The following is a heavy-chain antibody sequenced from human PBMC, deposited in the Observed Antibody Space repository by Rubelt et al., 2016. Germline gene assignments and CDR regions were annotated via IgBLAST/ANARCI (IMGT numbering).Heavy chain of an antibody. CDR1: GFTLSSHS. CDR2: ISGSGGST. J-gene: IGHJ4*02. D-gene: IGHD2-21*02. V-gene: IGHV3-23*04. Sequence: EVQLVESGGGLAQPGGSLRLSCAVSGFTLSSHSMNWVRQAPGKGLEWVSDISGSGGSTYYADSVKGRFTISRDNSKNTLYLQMNSLRAEDTAVYYCAKRVAVTARSYYFDYWGQGTLVTVSS. CDR3: AKRVAVTARSYYFDY.